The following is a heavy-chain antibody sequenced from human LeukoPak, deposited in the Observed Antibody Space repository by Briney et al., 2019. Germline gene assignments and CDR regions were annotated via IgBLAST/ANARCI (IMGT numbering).Heavy chain of an antibody. CDR2: ISGSGGST. D-gene: IGHD3-22*01. CDR1: GFTVSSYA. V-gene: IGHV3-23*01. CDR3: AKDRHYDSSGYFSAFDI. Sequence: GGSLRLSCAASGFTVSSYAMSWVRQSPGKGLEWVSAISGSGGSTYYADSVKGRFTISRDNSKNTLYLQMNSLRAEDTAVYYCAKDRHYDSSGYFSAFDIWGQGTMVTVSS. J-gene: IGHJ3*02.